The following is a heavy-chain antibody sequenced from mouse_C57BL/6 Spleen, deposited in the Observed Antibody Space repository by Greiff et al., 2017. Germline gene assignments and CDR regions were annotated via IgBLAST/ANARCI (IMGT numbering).Heavy chain of an antibody. CDR2: IYPGDGDT. J-gene: IGHJ2*01. V-gene: IGHV1-80*01. D-gene: IGHD4-1*01. Sequence: QVQLQQSGAELVKPGASVKLSCKASGYAFSSYWMNWVKQRPGKGLEWIGQIYPGDGDTNYNGKFKGKATLTADKSSSTASMQLSSLTSEDAAVYYCARSGQTGYYFGYWGQGTTLTVSS. CDR1: GYAFSSYW. CDR3: ARSGQTGYYFGY.